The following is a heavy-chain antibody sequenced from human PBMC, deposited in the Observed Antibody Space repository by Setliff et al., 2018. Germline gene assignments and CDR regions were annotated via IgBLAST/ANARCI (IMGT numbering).Heavy chain of an antibody. J-gene: IGHJ2*01. CDR1: GGSISSYY. D-gene: IGHD1-7*01. Sequence: SETLSLTCTVSGGSISSYYWSWIRQPPGKGLEWIGYIYYSGSTYYSPSLKSRVTMSVDTSKNQFSLNLYSVTAADTAVDYCARTSSGRYFELWGRGTLVTVSS. CDR2: IYYSGST. CDR3: ARTSSGRYFEL. V-gene: IGHV4-59*04.